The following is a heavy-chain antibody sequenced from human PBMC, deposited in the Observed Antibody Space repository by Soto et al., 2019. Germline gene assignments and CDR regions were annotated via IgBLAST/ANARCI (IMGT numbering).Heavy chain of an antibody. CDR1: GGSISSYY. CDR3: ARTQHDYGDYLPYYYYGMDV. J-gene: IGHJ6*02. D-gene: IGHD4-17*01. CDR2: IYYSGST. Sequence: NPSETLSLTCTVSGGSISSYYWSWIRQPPGKGLEWIGYIYYSGSTNYNPSLKSRVTISVDTSKNQFSLKLSSVTAADTAVYYCARTQHDYGDYLPYYYYGMDVWGQGTTVTVS. V-gene: IGHV4-59*01.